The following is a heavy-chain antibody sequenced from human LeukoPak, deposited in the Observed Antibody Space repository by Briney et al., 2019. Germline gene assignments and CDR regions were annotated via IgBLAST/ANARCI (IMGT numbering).Heavy chain of an antibody. CDR2: INHSGST. J-gene: IGHJ5*02. CDR3: ARGGSGAAAGANWFDP. D-gene: IGHD6-13*01. Sequence: SETLSLTCAVYGGSFSGYYWSWIRQPPGKGLEWIGEINHSGSTNYNPSLKSRVAISVDTSKNQFSLKLSSVTAADTAVYYCARGGSGAAAGANWFDPWGQGTLVTVSS. CDR1: GGSFSGYY. V-gene: IGHV4-34*01.